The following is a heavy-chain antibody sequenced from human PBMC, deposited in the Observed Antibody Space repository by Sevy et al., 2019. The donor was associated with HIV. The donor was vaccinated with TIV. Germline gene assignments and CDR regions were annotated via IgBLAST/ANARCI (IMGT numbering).Heavy chain of an antibody. V-gene: IGHV3-53*01. CDR1: GFTVSSSY. Sequence: GGSLRLSCEASGFTVSSSYMTWVRQPPGKGLEWVSVIYSGGSTYYADSVKGRFTISRDNSKNTLYLQMNNLRADDTAVYYCARGRGVFGAVAINWFDPWGQGALVTVSS. CDR3: ARGRGVFGAVAINWFDP. CDR2: IYSGGST. D-gene: IGHD3-3*01. J-gene: IGHJ5*02.